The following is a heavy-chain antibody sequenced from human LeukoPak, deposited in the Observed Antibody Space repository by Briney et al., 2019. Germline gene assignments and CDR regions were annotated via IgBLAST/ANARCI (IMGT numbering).Heavy chain of an antibody. V-gene: IGHV1-18*01. J-gene: IGHJ4*02. CDR3: ARVDELPFHFDY. D-gene: IGHD3-10*01. Sequence: AASVTVSCTASGYTFTSYGISWVRQAPGQGLEWMGWISAYNGNTNYAQKLQGRVTMTTDTSTSTAYMELRSLRSDDTAVYYCARVDELPFHFDYWGQGTLVTVSS. CDR2: ISAYNGNT. CDR1: GYTFTSYG.